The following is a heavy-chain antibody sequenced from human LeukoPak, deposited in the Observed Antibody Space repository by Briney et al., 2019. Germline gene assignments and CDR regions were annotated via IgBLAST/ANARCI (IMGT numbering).Heavy chain of an antibody. V-gene: IGHV3-15*01. J-gene: IGHJ3*02. Sequence: GGSLRLSCATSAFIFNNAWMSWVRQAPGKGLEWVGRIKSKTDGGTTDYAAPVKGRFTISRDDSKNTLYQQMNSLKTEDTAVYYCAREQQLEGGAFDIWGQGTMVTVSS. CDR3: AREQQLEGGAFDI. CDR2: IKSKTDGGTT. D-gene: IGHD6-13*01. CDR1: AFIFNNAW.